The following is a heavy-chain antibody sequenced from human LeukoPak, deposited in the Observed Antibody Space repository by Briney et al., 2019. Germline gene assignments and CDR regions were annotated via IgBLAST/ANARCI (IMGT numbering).Heavy chain of an antibody. J-gene: IGHJ4*02. CDR1: GFTFSNYW. CDR2: IKQDGSEK. D-gene: IGHD4-17*01. V-gene: IGHV3-7*01. CDR3: ARDRDYGTFDY. Sequence: GGSLTLSCAASGFTFSNYWMSWVRQAPGKGLEWVANIKQDGSEKYYVDSVKGRFTISRDNAKNSLYLEMNSLRSDDTAIYYCARDRDYGTFDYWGQGTLVTVSS.